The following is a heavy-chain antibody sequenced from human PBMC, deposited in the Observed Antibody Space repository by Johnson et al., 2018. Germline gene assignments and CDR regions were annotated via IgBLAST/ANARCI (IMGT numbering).Heavy chain of an antibody. V-gene: IGHV3-74*01. CDR1: GFTFNSNW. CDR2: INSDGRST. D-gene: IGHD2/OR15-2a*01. CDR3: AKGGGKYFFDF. Sequence: VQLQESGGGLVQPGGSLRLSCAASGFTFNSNWMHWVRQAPGKGLVWVSSINSDGRSTTYADSVKGRFTISRDNSKNTLYLQMNSVRAEDTAVYYCAKGGGKYFFDFWGQGTLVTVSS. J-gene: IGHJ4*02.